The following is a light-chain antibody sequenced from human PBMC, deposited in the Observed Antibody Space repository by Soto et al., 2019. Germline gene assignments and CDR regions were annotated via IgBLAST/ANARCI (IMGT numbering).Light chain of an antibody. V-gene: IGLV1-47*02. J-gene: IGLJ3*02. CDR3: SAWDDSLSGRV. CDR1: TSNIGSHY. Sequence: QSVLTQPPSASGTPGQRVTISCSGSTSNIGSHYVYWYQQLPGTAPKLLIYSNNQRPSGVPDRFSGSKSGTSASLAISGLRSDDEADYYCSAWDDSLSGRVFGGGTKLTVL. CDR2: SNN.